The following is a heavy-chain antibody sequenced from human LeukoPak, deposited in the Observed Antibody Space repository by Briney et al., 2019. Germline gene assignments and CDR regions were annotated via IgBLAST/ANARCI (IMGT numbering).Heavy chain of an antibody. CDR3: AKDLGGYNYGPGDVFDY. CDR1: GFTFNTYT. CDR2: ITNSGSNT. D-gene: IGHD5-18*01. Sequence: PGGSLRLSCAASGFTFNTYTMNWVRQAPGKGLEWVSAITNSGSNTYYADSVKGRFTISRDNSKNTIYLQMNSLRADDTAVYYCAKDLGGYNYGPGDVFDYWGQGTLVTVSS. J-gene: IGHJ4*02. V-gene: IGHV3-23*01.